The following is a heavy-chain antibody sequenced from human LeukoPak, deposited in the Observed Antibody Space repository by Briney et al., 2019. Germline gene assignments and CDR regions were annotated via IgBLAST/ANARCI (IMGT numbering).Heavy chain of an antibody. CDR3: ARDARGAAAADDAFDI. D-gene: IGHD6-13*01. J-gene: IGHJ3*02. CDR1: GYTFTSYG. CDR2: ISAYNGNT. V-gene: IGHV1-18*01. Sequence: GASVKVSCKASGYTFTSYGISWVRQAPGQGLEWMGWISAYNGNTNYAQKLQGRVAMTTDTSTSTAYMELRSLRSDDTAVYYCARDARGAAAADDAFDIWGQGTMVTVSS.